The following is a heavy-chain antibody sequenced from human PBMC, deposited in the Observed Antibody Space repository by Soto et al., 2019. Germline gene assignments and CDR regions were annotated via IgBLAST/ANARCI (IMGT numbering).Heavy chain of an antibody. J-gene: IGHJ4*02. CDR1: GGSISSGGYY. V-gene: IGHV4-31*03. CDR2: IYYSGST. D-gene: IGHD3-16*02. CDR3: ARLRQYDYVWGSYRPPFFDY. Sequence: SETLSLTCTVSGGSISSGGYYWSWIRQHPGKGLEWIGYIYYSGSTYYNPSLKSRVTISVDTSKNQFSLKLSSVTAADTAVYYCARLRQYDYVWGSYRPPFFDYWGQGTLVTVSS.